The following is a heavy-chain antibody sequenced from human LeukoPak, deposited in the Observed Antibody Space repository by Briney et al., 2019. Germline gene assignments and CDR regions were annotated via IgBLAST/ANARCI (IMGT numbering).Heavy chain of an antibody. J-gene: IGHJ4*02. D-gene: IGHD6-13*01. CDR1: GYTFTGYY. CDR2: INPDSGGT. V-gene: IGHV1-2*02. CDR3: AKTGLGYSASDY. Sequence: ASVKVSCKASGYTFTGYYIHWVRQAPGQGLEWMGWINPDSGGTNYAQKFQGRATMTRDTSISTAYMELNRLRSDDTAVYYCAKTGLGYSASDYWGQGTLVTVSS.